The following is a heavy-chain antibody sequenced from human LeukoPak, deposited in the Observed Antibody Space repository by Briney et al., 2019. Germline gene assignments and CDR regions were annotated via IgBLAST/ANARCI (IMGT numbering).Heavy chain of an antibody. CDR3: ARRIAAAGSIGTRYFDY. CDR1: GYSFTNYS. J-gene: IGHJ4*02. D-gene: IGHD6-13*01. Sequence: GESLKISCTGSGYSFTNYSIAWVRQMPGKGLEWMGTIYPGDSDTKYSPSFQGQVTISADKSISTAYLQWSSLKASDTAMYYCARRIAAAGSIGTRYFDYWGQGTLVTVSS. V-gene: IGHV5-51*01. CDR2: IYPGDSDT.